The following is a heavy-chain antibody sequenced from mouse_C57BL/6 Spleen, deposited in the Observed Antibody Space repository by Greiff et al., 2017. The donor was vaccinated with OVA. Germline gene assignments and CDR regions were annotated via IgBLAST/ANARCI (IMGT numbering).Heavy chain of an antibody. CDR3: ARGNYGSSYYAMDY. J-gene: IGHJ4*01. Sequence: VQRVESGAELARPGASVKLSCKASGYTFTSYGISWVKQRTGQGLEWIGEIYPRSGNTYYNEKFKGKATLTADKSSSTAYMELRSLTSEDSAVYFCARGNYGSSYYAMDYWGQGTSVTVSS. CDR1: GYTFTSYG. CDR2: IYPRSGNT. V-gene: IGHV1-81*01. D-gene: IGHD1-1*01.